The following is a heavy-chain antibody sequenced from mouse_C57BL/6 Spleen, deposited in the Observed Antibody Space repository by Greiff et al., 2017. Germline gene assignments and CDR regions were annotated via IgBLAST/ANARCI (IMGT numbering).Heavy chain of an antibody. J-gene: IGHJ1*03. CDR3: AGNSFDV. CDR2: ISSGSSTI. CDR1: GFTFSDYG. Sequence: DVQLQESGGGLVKPGGSLKLSCAASGFTFSDYGMHWVRQAPEKGLEWVAYISSGSSTIYYADTVKGRFTISRDNAKNTLFLQMTSLRSEDTAMYYCAGNSFDVWGTGTTVTVSS. V-gene: IGHV5-17*01.